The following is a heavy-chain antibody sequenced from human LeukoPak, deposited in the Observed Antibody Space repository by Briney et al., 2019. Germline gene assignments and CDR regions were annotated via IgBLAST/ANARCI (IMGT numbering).Heavy chain of an antibody. V-gene: IGHV4-39*07. D-gene: IGHD5-18*01. CDR1: GGSISSSSYY. CDR2: IYYSGST. J-gene: IGHJ6*03. Sequence: SETLSLTCTVSGGSISSSSYYWGWIRQPPGKGLEWIGSIYYSGSTYYNPSLKSRVTISVDTSKNQFSLKLSSVTAADTAVYYCARADGYSYGFGYYYYMDVWGKGTTVTISS. CDR3: ARADGYSYGFGYYYYMDV.